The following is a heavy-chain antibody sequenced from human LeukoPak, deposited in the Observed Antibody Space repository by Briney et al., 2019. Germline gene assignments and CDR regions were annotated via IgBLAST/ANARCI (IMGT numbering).Heavy chain of an antibody. CDR1: GGTFSSYA. D-gene: IGHD1/OR15-1a*01. V-gene: IGHV1-8*02. CDR3: ARAKSSWNNIDY. Sequence: ASVKVSCKASGGTFSSYAISWVRQAPGQGLEWMGWMNPNSGNTGYAQKFQGRVTMTRNTSISTAYMELSSLRSEDTAVYYCARAKSSWNNIDYWGQGTLVTVSS. CDR2: MNPNSGNT. J-gene: IGHJ4*02.